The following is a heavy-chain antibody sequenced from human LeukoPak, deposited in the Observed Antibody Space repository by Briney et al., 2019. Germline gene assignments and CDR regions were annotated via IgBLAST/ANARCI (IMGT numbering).Heavy chain of an antibody. J-gene: IGHJ5*02. CDR3: ATNYGSGSYYLGPNWLDP. CDR1: GDSISSGAYY. D-gene: IGHD3-10*01. CDR2: IYTSGST. V-gene: IGHV4-61*02. Sequence: PSETLCLTCTVSGDSISSGAYYWSWIRQPAGKGLEWIGRIYTSGSTNYNPSLKSRVTISVDTSKNQFSLKLSSVTAADTAVYYCATNYGSGSYYLGPNWLDPWGQGTLVTVSS.